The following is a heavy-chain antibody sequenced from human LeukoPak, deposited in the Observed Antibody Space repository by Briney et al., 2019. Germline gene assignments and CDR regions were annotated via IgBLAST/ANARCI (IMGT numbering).Heavy chain of an antibody. Sequence: SETLSLTCTVSGGSISSYYWSWIRQPPGKGLEWIGYIYYSGSTYYNPSLKSRVTISVDTSKNQFSLKLSSVTAADTAVYYCARVNGKLGELFPWGQGTLVTVSS. D-gene: IGHD3-16*01. CDR3: ARVNGKLGELFP. CDR1: GGSISSYY. CDR2: IYYSGST. V-gene: IGHV4-59*12. J-gene: IGHJ5*02.